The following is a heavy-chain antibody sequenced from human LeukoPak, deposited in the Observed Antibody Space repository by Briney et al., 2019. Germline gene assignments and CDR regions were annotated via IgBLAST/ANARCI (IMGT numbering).Heavy chain of an antibody. J-gene: IGHJ4*02. CDR2: ISYDGSNK. CDR3: AKGSYSSSWCLDY. V-gene: IGHV3-30*18. CDR1: GFTFSSYG. Sequence: PGRSLRLSCAAPGFTFSSYGMHWVRQAPGKGLEWVAVISYDGSNKYYADSVKGRFTISRDNSKNTLYLQMNSLRAEDTAVYYCAKGSYSSSWCLDYWGQGTLVTVSS. D-gene: IGHD6-13*01.